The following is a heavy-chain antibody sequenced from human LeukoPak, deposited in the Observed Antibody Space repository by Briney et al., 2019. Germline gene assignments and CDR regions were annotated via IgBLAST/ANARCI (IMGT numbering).Heavy chain of an antibody. CDR3: ARDTHYYYYMDV. V-gene: IGHV1-69*05. J-gene: IGHJ6*03. CDR2: IIPIFGTA. Sequence: ASVKVSCKASGGTFSSYAISWVRQAPGQGLEWMGGIIPIFGTANYAQKFQGRVTMTRDTSTGTVYMELSSLRSEDTAVYYCARDTHYYYYMDVWGKGTTVTVSS. CDR1: GGTFSSYA.